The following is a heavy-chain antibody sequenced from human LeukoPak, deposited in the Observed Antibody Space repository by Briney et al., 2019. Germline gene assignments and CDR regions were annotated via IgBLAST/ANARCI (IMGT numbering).Heavy chain of an antibody. CDR1: GGSISSYY. CDR2: IYYSGST. Sequence: SETLSLTCTVSGGSISSYYWSWIRQPPGKGLGWIGYIYYSGSTNYNPSLKSRVTISVDTSKNQFSLKLSSVTAADTAVYYCARAAAAAAAFDIWGQGTMVTVSS. CDR3: ARAAAAAAAFDI. D-gene: IGHD6-13*01. V-gene: IGHV4-59*01. J-gene: IGHJ3*02.